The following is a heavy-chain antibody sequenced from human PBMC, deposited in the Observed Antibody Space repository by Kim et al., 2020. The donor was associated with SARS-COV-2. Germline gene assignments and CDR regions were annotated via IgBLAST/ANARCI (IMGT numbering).Heavy chain of an antibody. J-gene: IGHJ4*02. D-gene: IGHD2-2*01. V-gene: IGHV3-23*01. CDR2: ISGSGGTGGT. CDR3: AKDRPPQGRCSSQSSTHFFDY. Sequence: GGSLRLSCAAAGFTFSDYAMSWVRQAPGKGLEWISAISGSGGTGGTYYADSVKGRFTISRENSKNTLYLQMDSLRGHDTAVYYCAKDRPPQGRCSSQSSTHFFDYWGQGILVTVSS. CDR1: GFTFSDYA.